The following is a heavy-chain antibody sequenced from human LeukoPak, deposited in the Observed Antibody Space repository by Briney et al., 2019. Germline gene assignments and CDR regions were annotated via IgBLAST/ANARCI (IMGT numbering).Heavy chain of an antibody. CDR3: AREEYSYGSFDY. CDR2: IYYSGST. D-gene: IGHD5-18*01. J-gene: IGHJ4*02. CDR1: GGPISSYF. Sequence: PSETLSLTCTVSGGPISSYFWGWIRQPPGKGLEWIGSIYYSGSTYYNPSLKSRVTISVDTSKNQFSLKLSSVTAADTAVYYCAREEYSYGSFDYWGQGTLVTVSS. V-gene: IGHV4-39*07.